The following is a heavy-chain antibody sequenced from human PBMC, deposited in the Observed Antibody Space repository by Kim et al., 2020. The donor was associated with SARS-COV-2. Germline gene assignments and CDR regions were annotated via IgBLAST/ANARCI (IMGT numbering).Heavy chain of an antibody. D-gene: IGHD2-2*01. Sequence: ASVKVSCKASGYTFTSYYMHWVRQAPGQGLEWMGIINPSGGSTSYAQKFQGRVTMTRDTSTSTVYMELSSLRSEDTAVYYCARDLGWEDCSSTSCYVRDYYYYGMDVWGQGTTVTVSS. CDR1: GYTFTSYY. V-gene: IGHV1-46*01. J-gene: IGHJ6*02. CDR3: ARDLGWEDCSSTSCYVRDYYYYGMDV. CDR2: INPSGGST.